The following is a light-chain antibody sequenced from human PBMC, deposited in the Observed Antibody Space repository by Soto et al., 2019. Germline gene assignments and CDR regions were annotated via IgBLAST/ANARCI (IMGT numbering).Light chain of an antibody. V-gene: IGKV1-17*01. CDR2: DAS. J-gene: IGKJ1*01. CDR3: LQHNSYPRT. Sequence: DIQMTQSPSSLSASEGDRVTITCRASQTISNYLNWYQHNPGKAPKLLISDASSLQSGVPSRFSGSGSGTEFTLTISSLQPEDFATYYCLQHNSYPRTFGQATKADI. CDR1: QTISNY.